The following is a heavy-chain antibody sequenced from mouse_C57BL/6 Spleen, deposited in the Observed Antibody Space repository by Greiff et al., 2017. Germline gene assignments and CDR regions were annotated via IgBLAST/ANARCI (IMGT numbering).Heavy chain of an antibody. Sequence: EVKLVESGPELVKPGASVKISCKASGYSFTGYYMNWVKQSPEKSLEWIGEINPSTGGTTYNQKFKAKATLTVDKSSSTAYMQLKSLTSEDSAVYYCARSGDYDGFAYWGQGTLVTVSA. J-gene: IGHJ3*01. CDR2: INPSTGGT. CDR3: ARSGDYDGFAY. D-gene: IGHD2-4*01. V-gene: IGHV1-42*01. CDR1: GYSFTGYY.